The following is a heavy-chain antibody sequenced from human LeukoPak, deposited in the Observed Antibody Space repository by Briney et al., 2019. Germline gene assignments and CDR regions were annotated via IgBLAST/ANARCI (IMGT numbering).Heavy chain of an antibody. CDR3: ARSSYDFWSGYYKIDY. Sequence: PSETLSLTCTVSGGSISSYYWSWIRQPAGKGLEWIGRIYTSGSTNYNPSLKSRVTISVDTSKNQFSLKLSSVTAADTAVYYCARSSYDFWSGYYKIDYWGQGTLVTVSS. V-gene: IGHV4-4*07. D-gene: IGHD3-3*01. CDR2: IYTSGST. J-gene: IGHJ4*02. CDR1: GGSISSYY.